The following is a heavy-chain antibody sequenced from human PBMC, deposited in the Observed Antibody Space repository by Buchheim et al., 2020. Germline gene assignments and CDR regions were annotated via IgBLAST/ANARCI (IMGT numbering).Heavy chain of an antibody. Sequence: QVQLVESGGGVVQPGRSLRLSCAASGFTFSSYGMHWVRQAPGKGLEWVAVISYDGSNKYYDDSVKGRFTISRDNSKTTLYLQMNILRAEDTAVYYCAKDTSDVDTARAPRYYYGMDVWGQGTT. CDR2: ISYDGSNK. V-gene: IGHV3-30*18. D-gene: IGHD5-18*01. CDR1: GFTFSSYG. J-gene: IGHJ6*02. CDR3: AKDTSDVDTARAPRYYYGMDV.